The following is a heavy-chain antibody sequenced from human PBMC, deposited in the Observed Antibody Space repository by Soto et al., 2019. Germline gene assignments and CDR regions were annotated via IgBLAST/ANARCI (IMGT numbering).Heavy chain of an antibody. CDR3: ARVRGGGYFDD. D-gene: IGHD1-26*01. Sequence: SEALSLTFTVPGGSISSGGYYWSWIRQHPGKGLEWIGYIYYSGSTYYNPSLKSRVTISVATSKNQFSLKLTSVTAADTAVYYCARVRGGGYFDDWGQGTLVTVSS. J-gene: IGHJ4*02. CDR2: IYYSGST. CDR1: GGSISSGGYY. V-gene: IGHV4-31*03.